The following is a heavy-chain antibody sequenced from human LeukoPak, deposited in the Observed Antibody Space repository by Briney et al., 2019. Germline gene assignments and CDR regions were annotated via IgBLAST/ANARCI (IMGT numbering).Heavy chain of an antibody. J-gene: IGHJ4*02. CDR2: ISGDGTRT. CDR3: AKWPEGAMDYFDY. CDR1: GFSFSSYA. Sequence: QPGGSLRLSCAASGFSFSSYAMTWARQAPVKGLEWVSAISGDGTRTYYADSVKGRFTISRDNSKNTLYLEMSSLRVEDTAIYYCAKWPEGAMDYFDYWGQGTQVTVSS. V-gene: IGHV3-23*01. D-gene: IGHD3-16*01.